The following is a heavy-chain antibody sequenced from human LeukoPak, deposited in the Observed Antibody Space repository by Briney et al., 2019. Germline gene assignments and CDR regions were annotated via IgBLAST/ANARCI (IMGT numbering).Heavy chain of an antibody. CDR3: ARGSGWTWWDLFDH. Sequence: GALVKVSCEASGYTFTNYAISWVRQAPGQGLEWLGWISTDTTANTNYAQKFQGRITMTKDTSTSTAYMELRSLRSDDTAVYFCARGSGWTWWDLFDHWGQGTLVTVSS. V-gene: IGHV1-18*01. CDR2: ISTDTTANT. D-gene: IGHD2-8*02. CDR1: GYTFTNYA. J-gene: IGHJ4*02.